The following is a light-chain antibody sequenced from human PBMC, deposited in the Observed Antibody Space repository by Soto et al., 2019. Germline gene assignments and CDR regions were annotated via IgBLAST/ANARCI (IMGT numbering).Light chain of an antibody. CDR1: SSDVGAYNY. Sequence: QSALTQPRSVSGSPGQSVTNSCTGTSSDVGAYNYVYWDQQHPGKAPEVILVDVSKRPSGVPDRFSGSKSGNTASLTISGQQSEDEADYYCCSYAGAYIYGLGTGTKLTVL. CDR3: CSYAGAYIYG. J-gene: IGLJ1*01. V-gene: IGLV2-11*01. CDR2: DVS.